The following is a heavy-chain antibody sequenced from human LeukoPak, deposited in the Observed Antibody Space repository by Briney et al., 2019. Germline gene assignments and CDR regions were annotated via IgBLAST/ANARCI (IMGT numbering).Heavy chain of an antibody. Sequence: PSETLSLTCTVSGGSISSATYYWGWIRQPPGKGLEWIGSVYYNGNTYYTPSLQSRVTIFVDTSKNHFSLKLNSVTAADTAVYYCARLEQAMAGSRWFDPWGQGTLVTVSS. CDR3: ARLEQAMAGSRWFDP. CDR1: GGSISSATYY. D-gene: IGHD6-19*01. CDR2: VYYNGNT. V-gene: IGHV4-39*02. J-gene: IGHJ5*02.